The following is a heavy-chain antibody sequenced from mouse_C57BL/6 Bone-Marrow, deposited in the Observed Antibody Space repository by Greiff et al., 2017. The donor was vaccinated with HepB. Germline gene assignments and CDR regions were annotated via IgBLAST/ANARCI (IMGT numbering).Heavy chain of an antibody. CDR2: INPYNGGT. D-gene: IGHD2-14*01. CDR3: AKSLFGTKYFDV. CDR1: GYTFTDYY. Sequence: EVQLQQSGPVLVKPGASVKMSCKASGYTFTDYYMNWVKQSHGKSLEWIGVINPYNGGTSYNQEFKGKATLTVDKSSSTAYMELNSLTSEDSAVYYCAKSLFGTKYFDVWGTGTTVTVSS. V-gene: IGHV1-19*01. J-gene: IGHJ1*03.